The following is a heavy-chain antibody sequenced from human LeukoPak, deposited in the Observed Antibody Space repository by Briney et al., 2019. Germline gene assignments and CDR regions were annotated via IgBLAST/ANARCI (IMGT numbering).Heavy chain of an antibody. D-gene: IGHD7-27*01. CDR2: ISSSSSTI. V-gene: IGHV3-48*01. Sequence: GGSLRLSCETFGFTFSSYSMNWVRQAPRKGLEWVSYISSSSSTIYYAESVRGRFTISRDNVQSSVYLQMNSLRAEDMAVYYCARDTAPETYTGDNYEPGGLDYWGQGTLVTVS. CDR1: GFTFSSYS. CDR3: ARDTAPETYTGDNYEPGGLDY. J-gene: IGHJ4*02.